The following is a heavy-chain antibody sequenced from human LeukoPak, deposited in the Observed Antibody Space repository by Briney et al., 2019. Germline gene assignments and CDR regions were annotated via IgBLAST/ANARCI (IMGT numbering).Heavy chain of an antibody. D-gene: IGHD3-10*01. CDR2: ISYDGSDE. J-gene: IGHJ6*04. CDR3: ARAADYYGSGSYLPLYYFYGMDV. Sequence: GGSLRLSCAASGFTFSRHAMHWVRQSPGKGLEWVAIISYDGSDEYIADSVKGRFSISRDNSRNTLDLQMNSLTTEDTALYYCARAADYYGSGSYLPLYYFYGMDVWGKGTAVIVSS. CDR1: GFTFSRHA. V-gene: IGHV3-30*04.